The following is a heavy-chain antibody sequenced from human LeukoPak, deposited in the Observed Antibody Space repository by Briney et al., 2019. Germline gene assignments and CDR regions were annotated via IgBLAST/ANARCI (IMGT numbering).Heavy chain of an antibody. CDR1: GFTFSSYA. Sequence: PGGSLRLSCAASGFTFSSYAMSWVRQAPGKGLEWVSAISGSGGSTYYADSVKGRFTVSRDNSKNTLYLQMNSLRPEDTAIYYCAKDDSPGKEWLEVIDYWGQGTLVTVSS. CDR2: ISGSGGST. J-gene: IGHJ4*02. V-gene: IGHV3-23*01. CDR3: AKDDSPGKEWLEVIDY. D-gene: IGHD3-3*01.